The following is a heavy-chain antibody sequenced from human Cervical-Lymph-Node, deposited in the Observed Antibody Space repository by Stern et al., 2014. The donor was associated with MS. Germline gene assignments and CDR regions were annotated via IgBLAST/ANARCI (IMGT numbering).Heavy chain of an antibody. CDR2: IIPILATP. D-gene: IGHD3-16*01. CDR1: GGPFSSYA. V-gene: IGHV1-69*01. Sequence: VQLVQSGSEVKKPGSSVKVSCKASGGPFSSYAINWVRQAPGQGLEWMGGIIPILATPNYAQKFQGRVTITADASARTAYIEVSSLRSEDTAVYYCARASPPTDDRRGGFDSWGQGTLVTVSS. CDR3: ARASPPTDDRRGGFDS. J-gene: IGHJ4*02.